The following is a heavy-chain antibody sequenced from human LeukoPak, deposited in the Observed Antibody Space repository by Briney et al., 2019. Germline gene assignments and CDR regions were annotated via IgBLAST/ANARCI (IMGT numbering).Heavy chain of an antibody. Sequence: SETLSLTCAVSGDSISSYYWSWIRQPAGKGLEWIGRMYSSGTTHYSPSLKSRITMSVDTSTNQFSLRLSSVTAADTAVYYCAREGGSYRSFDYWGQGTLVTVSS. J-gene: IGHJ4*02. V-gene: IGHV4-4*07. CDR2: MYSSGTT. CDR3: AREGGSYRSFDY. D-gene: IGHD1-26*01. CDR1: GDSISSYY.